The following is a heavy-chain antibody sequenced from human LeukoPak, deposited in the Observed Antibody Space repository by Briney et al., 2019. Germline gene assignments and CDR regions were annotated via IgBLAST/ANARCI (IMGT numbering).Heavy chain of an antibody. CDR2: ISSISSYI. D-gene: IGHD6-13*01. V-gene: IGHV3-21*04. Sequence: NTGGSLRLSCAASGFTFSSYSMNWVRQAPGKGLEWVSSISSISSYIYYADSVKGRFTISRDNAKNSLYLQMNSLRAEDTALYYCAKATGIAASVLSYWGQGTLVTVSS. J-gene: IGHJ4*02. CDR1: GFTFSSYS. CDR3: AKATGIAASVLSY.